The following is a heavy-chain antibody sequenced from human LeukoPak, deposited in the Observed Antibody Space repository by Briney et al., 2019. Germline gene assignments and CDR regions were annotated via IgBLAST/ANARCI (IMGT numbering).Heavy chain of an antibody. CDR3: VRHNAARAFDI. Sequence: PGGSLRLSCAASAFTFSSIWMHWVRQAPGKGLVWVSRVSDDGSTTTYADSVKGRFTISRDDAKNTLYLQLNVLSPDDAAVYYCVRHNAARAFDIWGQGTMVIVSS. CDR1: AFTFSSIW. V-gene: IGHV3-74*03. CDR2: VSDDGSTT. J-gene: IGHJ3*02. D-gene: IGHD1-1*01.